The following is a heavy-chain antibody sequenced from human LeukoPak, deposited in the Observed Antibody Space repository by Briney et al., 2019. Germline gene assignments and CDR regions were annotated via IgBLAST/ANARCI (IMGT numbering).Heavy chain of an antibody. CDR2: ISAYNGNT. D-gene: IGHD2-2*01. V-gene: IGHV1-18*04. CDR1: GYTFTSYY. J-gene: IGHJ4*02. Sequence: ASVKVSCKASGYTFTSYYMHWVRQAPGQGLEWVGWISAYNGNTNYAQKLQGRVTMTTDTSTSTAYMELRSLRSDDTAVYYCARLLCSRTSCYGYFDYWGQGTLVTVSS. CDR3: ARLLCSRTSCYGYFDY.